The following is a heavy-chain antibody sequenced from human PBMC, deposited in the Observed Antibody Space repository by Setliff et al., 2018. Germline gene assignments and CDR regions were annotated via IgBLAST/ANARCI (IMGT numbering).Heavy chain of an antibody. D-gene: IGHD7-27*01. V-gene: IGHV4-39*01. Sequence: PSETLSLTCSVSGGSISSSDYYWDWIRQPPGKGLEWIGRVYYSGDTYYIPSLLSRVTISVDTSKNQFSLKLSSVTAADTSVYFCARHRPNLPFDAWGQGALVTVSS. CDR3: ARHRPNLPFDA. CDR2: VYYSGDT. CDR1: GGSISSSDYY. J-gene: IGHJ4*02.